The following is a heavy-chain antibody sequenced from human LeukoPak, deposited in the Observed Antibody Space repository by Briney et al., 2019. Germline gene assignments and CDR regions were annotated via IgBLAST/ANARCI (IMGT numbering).Heavy chain of an antibody. CDR2: IYYSGST. Sequence: SETLSLTCTVSAVSISTSFYYWGWIRQPPGKGLEWIGTIYYSGSTYYNPSFKSRVTISVDTSKNQFSLKLSSVTAADTAVYYCARVRYCSSTSCYTFDPWGQGTLVTVSS. D-gene: IGHD2-2*01. CDR3: ARVRYCSSTSCYTFDP. J-gene: IGHJ5*02. CDR1: AVSISTSFYY. V-gene: IGHV4-39*01.